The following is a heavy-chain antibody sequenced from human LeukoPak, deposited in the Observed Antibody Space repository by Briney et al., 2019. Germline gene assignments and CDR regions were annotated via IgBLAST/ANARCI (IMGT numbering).Heavy chain of an antibody. CDR1: GGTFSSYA. V-gene: IGHV1-69*05. CDR3: VRSSSSPHRYDAFDI. D-gene: IGHD6-6*01. J-gene: IGHJ3*02. Sequence: ASVKVSCKASGGTFSSYAISWVRQAPGQGLEWMGGIIPIFGTANYAQKFQGRVAITTDESTSTAYMELSSLRSEDTAVYYCVRSSSSPHRYDAFDIWGQGTMVTVSS. CDR2: IIPIFGTA.